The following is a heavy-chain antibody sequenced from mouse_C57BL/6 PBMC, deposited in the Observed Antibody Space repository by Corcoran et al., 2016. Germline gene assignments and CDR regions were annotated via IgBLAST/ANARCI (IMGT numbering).Heavy chain of an antibody. CDR3: ARGYGSSSWYFDV. CDR1: GYSFTSYY. D-gene: IGHD1-1*01. V-gene: IGHV1-66*01. Sequence: QVQLQQSGPELVKPGASVKISCKASGYSFTSYYIHWVKQRPGQGLEWIGWIYPGRGNTKYNEKFKGKATLTADTSSSTAYMQVSSLTSEDSAVYYCARGYGSSSWYFDVWGTGTTVTVSS. CDR2: IYPGRGNT. J-gene: IGHJ1*03.